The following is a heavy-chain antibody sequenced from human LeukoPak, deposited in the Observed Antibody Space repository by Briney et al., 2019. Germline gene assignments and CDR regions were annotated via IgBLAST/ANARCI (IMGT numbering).Heavy chain of an antibody. CDR1: GYSFTSDW. CDR2: IYPGDSDT. Sequence: GESLKISCKGSGYSFTSDWIGWVRQMPGKGLEWMGIIYPGDSDTRYSPSFQGQVTISADKSINTAYLQWSSLKASDTAMYYFARHQSAAVGDKISYCFDYWGQGSLVTVSS. V-gene: IGHV5-51*01. J-gene: IGHJ4*02. CDR3: ARHQSAAVGDKISYCFDY. D-gene: IGHD6-13*01.